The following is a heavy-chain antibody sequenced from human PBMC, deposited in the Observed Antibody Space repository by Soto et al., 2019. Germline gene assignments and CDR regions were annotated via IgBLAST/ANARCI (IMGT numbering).Heavy chain of an antibody. J-gene: IGHJ4*02. CDR3: ARGWLRGPWMY. CDR2: ISSTSVYM. CDR1: GFTFSTYN. D-gene: IGHD5-12*01. V-gene: IGHV3-21*01. Sequence: EVQLVESGGGLVKPGGSLRLSCAASGFTFSTYNMNWVRQAPGKGLEWVASISSTSVYMYYANSLKGRFTISRANAKSSVYLQVNSVRAEDTAGYYCARGWLRGPWMYWGQGTLVTVSS.